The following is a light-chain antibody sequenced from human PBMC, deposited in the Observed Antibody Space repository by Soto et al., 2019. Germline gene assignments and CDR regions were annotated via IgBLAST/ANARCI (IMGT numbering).Light chain of an antibody. CDR2: SAS. V-gene: IGKV3-15*01. Sequence: EIMMTQSPATVSVSPGERATLSCRASQSVRNDLAWYQHKPGQVPRLLIYSASTRATGIPARFSGSGSGTEFTLTISSLQSEDSAVYYCQQYDVWPPITFGQGTRLEIK. J-gene: IGKJ5*01. CDR1: QSVRND. CDR3: QQYDVWPPIT.